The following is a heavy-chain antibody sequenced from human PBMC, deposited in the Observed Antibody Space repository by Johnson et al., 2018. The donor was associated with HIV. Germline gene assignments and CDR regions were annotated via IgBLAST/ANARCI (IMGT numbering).Heavy chain of an antibody. CDR1: GFTFSDYY. D-gene: IGHD6-19*01. J-gene: IGHJ3*02. CDR3: ARVRYSSGWPIYAFDI. CDR2: ISGSGGST. Sequence: MQLVESGGGLVKPGGSLRLSCAVSGFTFSDYYMSWVRQAPGKGLEWVSAISGSGGSTYYADSVKGRFTISRDNSKNTLYLQMNSLRAEDTAVYYCARVRYSSGWPIYAFDIWGQGTVVIVSS. V-gene: IGHV3-23*04.